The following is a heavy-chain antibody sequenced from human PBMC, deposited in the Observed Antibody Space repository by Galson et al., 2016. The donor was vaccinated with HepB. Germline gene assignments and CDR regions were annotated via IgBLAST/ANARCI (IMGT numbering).Heavy chain of an antibody. D-gene: IGHD5-12*01. CDR2: ALYTGST. V-gene: IGHV4-59*01. CDR3: ARDVLSSGSDSSLDYHGMDV. J-gene: IGHJ6*02. CDR1: GGSISTYY. Sequence: ATLSLTCSLSGGSISTYYWTWIRQAPGRGLEWIGNALYTGSTHYNPSLKSRLPISIDPSETQFSLKLYSVTAADTAVYYCARDVLSSGSDSSLDYHGMDVWGQGTTVTVSS.